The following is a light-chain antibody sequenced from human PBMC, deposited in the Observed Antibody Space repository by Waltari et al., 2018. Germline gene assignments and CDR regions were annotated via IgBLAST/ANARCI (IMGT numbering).Light chain of an antibody. CDR1: SSDVGGYNY. Sequence: QSALTQPASVSGSPGQSITISCTGTSSDVGGYNYVSWYQQHPGKAPKLMICEVSKRPSGVSNRFSGSKSGNTASLTISGLQAEDEADYYCSSYTSSSTYVFGTGTKVTVL. V-gene: IGLV2-14*01. CDR3: SSYTSSSTYV. J-gene: IGLJ1*01. CDR2: EVS.